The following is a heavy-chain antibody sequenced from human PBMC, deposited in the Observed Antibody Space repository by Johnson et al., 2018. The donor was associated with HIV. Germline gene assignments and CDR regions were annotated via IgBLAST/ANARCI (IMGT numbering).Heavy chain of an antibody. CDR3: VRRFYDSSAFDV. CDR2: INWNGGST. V-gene: IGHV3-20*04. D-gene: IGHD3-22*01. CDR1: GFTFDDYG. J-gene: IGHJ3*01. Sequence: VQLVESGGSVVRPGGSLRLSCAASGFTFDDYGMSWVRQAPGKGLEWVSGINWNGGSTGYADSVKGRFTISRDNSRNTLFLQMNSLRAEDTAMYFCVRRFYDSSAFDVWGQGTLVTVSS.